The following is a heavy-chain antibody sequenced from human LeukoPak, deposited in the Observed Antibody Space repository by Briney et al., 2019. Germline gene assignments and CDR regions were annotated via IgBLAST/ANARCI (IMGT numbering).Heavy chain of an antibody. CDR2: ISSSGSTI. CDR3: ATEMLGRVRGVIVRGFDY. Sequence: PGGSLRLSCAASGFTFSDYYMNWIRQAPGKGLEWVSYISSSGSTIDYADSVKGRFTISRDDAKNSLYLQMNSLRAEDTAVYYCATEMLGRVRGVIVRGFDYWGQGTLVTVSS. V-gene: IGHV3-11*01. D-gene: IGHD3-10*01. J-gene: IGHJ4*02. CDR1: GFTFSDYY.